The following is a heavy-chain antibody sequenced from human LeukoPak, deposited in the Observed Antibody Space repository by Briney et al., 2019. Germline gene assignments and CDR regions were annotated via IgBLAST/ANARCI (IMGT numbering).Heavy chain of an antibody. D-gene: IGHD3-10*01. Sequence: GGSLRLSCAASGFTFSRYWMHWVRQVPGEGLVWVSRINEYGSTTDYADSVEGRFTISRDNAKNTLYLQMNSLRVEDTAVYYCARDVAGSGSPWGQGTLVTASS. J-gene: IGHJ5*02. CDR1: GFTFSRYW. CDR3: ARDVAGSGSP. V-gene: IGHV3-74*01. CDR2: INEYGSTT.